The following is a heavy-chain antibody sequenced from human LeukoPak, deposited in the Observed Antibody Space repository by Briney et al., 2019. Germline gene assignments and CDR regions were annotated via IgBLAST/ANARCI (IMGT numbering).Heavy chain of an antibody. V-gene: IGHV1-46*01. CDR3: AREGYDYGDYFTFDP. CDR1: GYTFTSYY. J-gene: IGHJ5*02. CDR2: INPSGGST. Sequence: ASVKVSCKASGYTFTSYYMHWVRQAPGQGLEWMGIINPSGGSTSYAQKFQGRVTMTRDTSTSTVYMELSSLRSADTAVYYCAREGYDYGDYFTFDPWGQGTLVTVSS. D-gene: IGHD4-17*01.